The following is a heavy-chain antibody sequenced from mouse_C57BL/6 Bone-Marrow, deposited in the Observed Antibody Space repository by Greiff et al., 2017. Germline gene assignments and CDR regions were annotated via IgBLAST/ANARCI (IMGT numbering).Heavy chain of an antibody. CDR2: ISYSGST. V-gene: IGHV3-1*01. CDR3: ARVYSNCFDY. Sequence: EVKLQESGPGMVKPSQSLSLTCTVTGYSITSGYDWHWIRHFPGNKLEWMGYISYSGSTNYNPSLKSRISITHDTSKNHFFLKLNSVTTEDTATYYCARVYSNCFDYWGQGTTLTVSS. J-gene: IGHJ2*01. D-gene: IGHD2-5*01. CDR1: GYSITSGYD.